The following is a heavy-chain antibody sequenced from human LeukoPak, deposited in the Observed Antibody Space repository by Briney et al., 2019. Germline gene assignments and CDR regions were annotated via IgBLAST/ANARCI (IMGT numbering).Heavy chain of an antibody. D-gene: IGHD3-10*01. J-gene: IGHJ4*02. Sequence: GGSLRLSCAASPPTPPPSAMSWVRQAPGKGLEWVSAISGSGDTTYYADSVKGRFAISRDNSKNTLYLQMTSLRADDTALYYCAKCAWFGDVPGGDYWGQGILVTVSS. CDR2: ISGSGDTT. V-gene: IGHV3-23*01. CDR3: AKCAWFGDVPGGDY. CDR1: PPTPPPSA.